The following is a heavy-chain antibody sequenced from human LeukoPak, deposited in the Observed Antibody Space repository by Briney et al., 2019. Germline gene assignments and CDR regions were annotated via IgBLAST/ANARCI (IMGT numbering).Heavy chain of an antibody. CDR2: IIPILGIA. CDR3: ARSSAGVGATNLDY. Sequence: GAPVKVSCKASGGTFSSYTISWVRQAPGQGREWMGRIIPILGIANYAQKFQGRVTITADKSTSTAYMELSSLRSEDTAVYYCARSSAGVGATNLDYWGQGTLVTVSS. J-gene: IGHJ4*02. D-gene: IGHD1-26*01. CDR1: GGTFSSYT. V-gene: IGHV1-69*02.